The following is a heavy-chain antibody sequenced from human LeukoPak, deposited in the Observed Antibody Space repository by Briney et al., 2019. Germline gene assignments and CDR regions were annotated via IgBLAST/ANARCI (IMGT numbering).Heavy chain of an antibody. Sequence: ASVKVSCKASGYTFSGFYIHWVRQAPGQGLEWLGWINPNSGVTNYAQKLQGRVTITRDTSIDTAYMQLSRLRSDDTAVYYCAKDRYGDYEAPFHYYMDAWGRGTTVTVSS. CDR2: INPNSGVT. D-gene: IGHD5-12*01. V-gene: IGHV1-2*02. CDR3: AKDRYGDYEAPFHYYMDA. J-gene: IGHJ6*03. CDR1: GYTFSGFY.